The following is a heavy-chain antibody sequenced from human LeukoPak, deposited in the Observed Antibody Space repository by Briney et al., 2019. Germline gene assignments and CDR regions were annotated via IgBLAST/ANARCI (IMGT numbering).Heavy chain of an antibody. V-gene: IGHV4-34*01. CDR1: GGSISGYY. D-gene: IGHD3-3*01. Sequence: SETLSLTCTVSGGSISGYYWSWIRQPPGKGLEWIGEINHSGSTNYNPSLKSRVTISVDTSKNQFSLKLSSVTAADTAVYYCARLHYDFWSGYYPPHLGMDVWGQGTTVTVSS. CDR2: INHSGST. CDR3: ARLHYDFWSGYYPPHLGMDV. J-gene: IGHJ6*02.